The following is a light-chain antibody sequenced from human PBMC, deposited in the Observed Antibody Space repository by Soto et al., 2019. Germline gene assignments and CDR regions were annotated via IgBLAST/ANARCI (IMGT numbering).Light chain of an antibody. V-gene: IGKV1-39*01. CDR3: QQSFSTPT. CDR1: QRINIY. CDR2: SAS. J-gene: IGKJ5*01. Sequence: DIEMTQIPSSLSTSIGDRVTITFRASQRINIYLNWYRQKPGKAPELLIYSASNLQSGVPSRFSGSGSGTDFTLTISGLQSEDFATYYCQQSFSTPTFGQGTRLEIK.